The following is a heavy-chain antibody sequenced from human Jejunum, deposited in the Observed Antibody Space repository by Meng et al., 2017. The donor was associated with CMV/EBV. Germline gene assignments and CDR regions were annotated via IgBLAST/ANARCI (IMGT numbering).Heavy chain of an antibody. Sequence: EYDMSWVRQAPGKGLEWVAGSNYNGLNIGYADSVKGRFNISRDRAKDSVSLEMNNLRAEDTALYFCVRREEYCGISSCYRYYFDWWGQGILVTVSS. CDR2: SNYNGLNI. CDR1: EYD. D-gene: IGHD2-2*01. J-gene: IGHJ4*02. V-gene: IGHV3-20*03. CDR3: VRREEYCGISSCYRYYFDW.